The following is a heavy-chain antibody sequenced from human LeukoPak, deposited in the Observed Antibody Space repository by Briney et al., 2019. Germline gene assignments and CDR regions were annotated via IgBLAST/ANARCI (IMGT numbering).Heavy chain of an antibody. CDR1: GLTFSNRW. CDR3: DAMDV. V-gene: IGHV3-15*01. CDR2: IKRKSDGGTT. Sequence: GGSLRLSCAASGLTFSNRWMHWVRQAPGKGLEWVGRIKRKSDGGTTDYAAPVKGRFTISRDDSKNTLYLQMNSLKTEDTAVYYCDAMDVWGQGTTVTVSS. J-gene: IGHJ6*02.